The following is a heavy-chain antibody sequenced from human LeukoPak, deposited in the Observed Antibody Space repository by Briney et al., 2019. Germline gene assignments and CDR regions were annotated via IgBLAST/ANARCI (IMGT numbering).Heavy chain of an antibody. CDR2: IYSGGST. V-gene: IGHV3-66*01. J-gene: IGHJ6*02. D-gene: IGHD4-17*01. CDR1: GFTVSSNY. CDR3: AGTDSGDYSTGYYGMDV. Sequence: GGSLRLSCAASGFTVSSNYMSWVRQAPGKGLEWVSVIYSGGSTYYADSVKGRFTISRDNSKNTLYLQMNSLRAEDTAVYYCAGTDSGDYSTGYYGMDVWGQGTTVTVSS.